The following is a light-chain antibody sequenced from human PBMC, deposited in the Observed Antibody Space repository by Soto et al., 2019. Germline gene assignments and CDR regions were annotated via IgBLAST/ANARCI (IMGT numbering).Light chain of an antibody. Sequence: QSALTQPASVSGSAGQSITISCTGTTSFVGTYNFVSWYQQHPGKAPKLIIYEVSNRPSGISNRFSGSKSGNTASLTISGLQAEDEADYYCNSCTDTTSLIFGGGTKLTVL. J-gene: IGLJ2*01. CDR3: NSCTDTTSLI. V-gene: IGLV2-14*01. CDR2: EVS. CDR1: TSFVGTYNF.